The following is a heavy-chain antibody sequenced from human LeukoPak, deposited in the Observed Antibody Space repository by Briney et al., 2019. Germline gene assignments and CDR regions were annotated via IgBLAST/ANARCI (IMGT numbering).Heavy chain of an antibody. J-gene: IGHJ6*02. D-gene: IGHD3-9*01. V-gene: IGHV4-34*01. CDR3: AIDWLLSDYYYYGMDV. CDR1: GGSFSGYY. CDR2: INHSGST. Sequence: SETLSLTCAVYGGSFSGYYWSWIRQPPGKGLEWIGEINHSGSTNYNPSLKSRVTISVDTSKNQFSLKLSSVTAADTAVYYCAIDWLLSDYYYYGMDVWGQGTTVTVSS.